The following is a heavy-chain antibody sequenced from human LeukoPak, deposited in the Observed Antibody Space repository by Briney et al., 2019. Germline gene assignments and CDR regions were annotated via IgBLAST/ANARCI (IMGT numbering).Heavy chain of an antibody. J-gene: IGHJ5*02. Sequence: ASVKVSCKVSGYTFTSYGISWVRQAPGQGLEWMGWISAYNGNTNYAQKLQGRVTMTTDTSTSTAYMELRSLRSDDTAVYYCARVDRDIVVVPAYLGNWFDPWGQGTLVTVSS. CDR2: ISAYNGNT. D-gene: IGHD2-2*01. CDR3: ARVDRDIVVVPAYLGNWFDP. CDR1: GYTFTSYG. V-gene: IGHV1-18*01.